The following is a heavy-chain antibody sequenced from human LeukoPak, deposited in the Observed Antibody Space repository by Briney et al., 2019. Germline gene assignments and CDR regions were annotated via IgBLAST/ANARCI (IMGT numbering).Heavy chain of an antibody. J-gene: IGHJ4*02. CDR2: ISGSGGNT. V-gene: IGHV3-23*01. CDR1: GFTFTSDA. D-gene: IGHD2-15*01. Sequence: GESLRLSCAASGFTFTSDAMNWVRRAPGKGLEWVSAISGSGGNTYYADAVKGRFTISKKNSKNTLYLQMNSLRAEDTAEYYCAKAPGYCGGGSCYSSSFDYWGQGTLVTVSS. CDR3: AKAPGYCGGGSCYSSSFDY.